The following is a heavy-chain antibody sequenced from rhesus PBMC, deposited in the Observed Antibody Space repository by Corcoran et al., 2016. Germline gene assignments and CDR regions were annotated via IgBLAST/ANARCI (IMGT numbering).Heavy chain of an antibody. CDR3: ARDRMTRFDY. Sequence: VQLQESGPGLVKPSETLSLTCAVYGGSISDYSCWSWIRQPPGKGLEWIGQIYGGSGSTYYNPSLKSRVTVSKDTSKNQFSLKLSSVTAADTAVYYCARDRMTRFDYWGQGVLVTVSS. V-gene: IGHV4S7*01. J-gene: IGHJ4*01. CDR1: GGSISDYSC. CDR2: IYGGSGST. D-gene: IGHD3-9*01.